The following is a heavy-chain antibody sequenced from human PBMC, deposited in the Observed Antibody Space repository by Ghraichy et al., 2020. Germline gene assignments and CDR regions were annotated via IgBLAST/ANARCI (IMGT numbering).Heavy chain of an antibody. CDR1: GGSFSGYY. D-gene: IGHD3-16*01. Sequence: SETLSLTCAVYGGSFSGYYWSWIRQPPGKGLEWIGEINHSGSTNYNPSLKSRVTISVDTSKNQFSLKLSSVTAADTAVYYCARLPWGAGPLYGMDVWGQGTTVTVSS. CDR2: INHSGST. V-gene: IGHV4-34*01. CDR3: ARLPWGAGPLYGMDV. J-gene: IGHJ6*02.